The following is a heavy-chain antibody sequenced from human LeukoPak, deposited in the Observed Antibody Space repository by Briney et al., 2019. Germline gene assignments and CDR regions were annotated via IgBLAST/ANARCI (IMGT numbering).Heavy chain of an antibody. CDR3: ATSSPYSSSDGGDY. J-gene: IGHJ4*02. Sequence: GASVKVSCKASGYTFTSYGISWVRQAPGQGLEWMGWISAYNGNTNYAQKLQGRVTITADTSTDTAYMELSSLRSEDTAVYYCATSSPYSSSDGGDYWGQGTLVTVSS. CDR1: GYTFTSYG. V-gene: IGHV1-18*01. CDR2: ISAYNGNT. D-gene: IGHD6-6*01.